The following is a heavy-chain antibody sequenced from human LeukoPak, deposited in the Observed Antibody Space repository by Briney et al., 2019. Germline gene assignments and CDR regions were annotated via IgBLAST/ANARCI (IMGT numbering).Heavy chain of an antibody. CDR2: IYHSGST. D-gene: IGHD4-23*01. Sequence: PSETLSLTCTVSGYSISSGYYWGWIRQPPGKGLEWIGSIYHSGSTYYNPSLKSRVTISVDTSKNQFSLKLSSVTAADTAVYYCPYGGNSGDWLYWAQGTLVTVSS. J-gene: IGHJ4*02. CDR1: GYSISSGYY. V-gene: IGHV4-38-2*02. CDR3: PYGGNSGDWLY.